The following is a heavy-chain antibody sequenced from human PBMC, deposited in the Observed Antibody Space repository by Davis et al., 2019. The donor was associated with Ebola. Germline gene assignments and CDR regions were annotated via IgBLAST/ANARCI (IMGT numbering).Heavy chain of an antibody. CDR1: GFAFSAYD. CDR3: ARPRGGALVDAFHI. V-gene: IGHV3-21*04. D-gene: IGHD1-26*01. Sequence: GESLKISCKASGFAFSAYDMNWVRQTPENGLEWVSAITPFSDYRHYVGSVLGRFTISRDNAQNSLYLQMDSLRAEDTALYYCARPRGGALVDAFHIWGQGTMVTVSS. CDR2: ITPFSDYR. J-gene: IGHJ3*02.